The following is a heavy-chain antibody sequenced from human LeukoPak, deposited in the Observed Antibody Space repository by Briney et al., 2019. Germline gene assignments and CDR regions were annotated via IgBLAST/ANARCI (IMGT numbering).Heavy chain of an antibody. CDR2: IKQDGSEK. D-gene: IGHD3-10*01. Sequence: GGSLRLSCAASGFTFSSYWMSWVRQAPGKGLEWVANIKQDGSEKYYVDSVKGRFTTSRDNAKNSLYLQMNSLRAEDTAVYYCARERYYDYFDYWGQGTLVTVSS. CDR1: GFTFSSYW. V-gene: IGHV3-7*01. J-gene: IGHJ4*02. CDR3: ARERYYDYFDY.